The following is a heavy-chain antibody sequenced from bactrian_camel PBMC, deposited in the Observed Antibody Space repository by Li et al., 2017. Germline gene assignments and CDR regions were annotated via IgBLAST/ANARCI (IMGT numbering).Heavy chain of an antibody. J-gene: IGHJ4*01. Sequence: HVQLVESGGGSVQAGGSLTLACAASGNAYSRFCMAWFRQAPGKECEGVAAIDSDGAINYANSVKGRFTISQDSAKTTVYLQMSSLKPEDSAMYYCASVQQPWHAGCDWKTFNVWGQGTQVTVS. CDR3: ASVQQPWHAGCDWKTFNV. V-gene: IGHV3S53*01. CDR2: IDSDGAI. D-gene: IGHD3*01. CDR1: GNAYSRFC.